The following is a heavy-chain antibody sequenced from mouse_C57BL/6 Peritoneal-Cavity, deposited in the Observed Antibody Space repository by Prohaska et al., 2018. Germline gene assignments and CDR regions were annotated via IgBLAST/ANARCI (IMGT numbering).Heavy chain of an antibody. D-gene: IGHD1-1*01. CDR1: GYTFTSYT. V-gene: IGHV1-4*01. Sequence: MSCKASGYTFTSYTMHWVKQRPGQGLEWIGDINTSSGYTKYNQKFKDKATLTADKSSSTAYMQLSSLTSEDSAVYYCARSAITPVVADYLGQGTTLTVSS. J-gene: IGHJ2*01. CDR3: ARSAITPVVADY. CDR2: INTSSGYT.